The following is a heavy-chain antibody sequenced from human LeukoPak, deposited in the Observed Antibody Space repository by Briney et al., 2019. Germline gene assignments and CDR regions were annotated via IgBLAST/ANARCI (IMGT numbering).Heavy chain of an antibody. CDR1: GYTFTGYY. J-gene: IGHJ6*03. V-gene: IGHV1-2*06. D-gene: IGHD2-2*01. CDR2: INPNSCGT. Sequence: SSVNVSCKSSGYTFTGYYMHWVRQPPGQGLEWMGRINPNSCGTNYPQKFHGGVTMSTDTSISTAYMELRRLRSDETAVYYCERDQSGYCSSTSCYGYYYYMDVWGKATTVTVSS. CDR3: ERDQSGYCSSTSCYGYYYYMDV.